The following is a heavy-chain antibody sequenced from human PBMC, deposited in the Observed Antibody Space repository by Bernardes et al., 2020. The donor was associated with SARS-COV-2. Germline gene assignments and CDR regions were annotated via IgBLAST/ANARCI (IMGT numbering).Heavy chain of an antibody. CDR1: GFDFSDYW. CDR2: IKRDGSET. CDR3: VRSAGMDV. V-gene: IGHV3-7*03. J-gene: IGHJ6*02. Sequence: GGSLRLSCAGSGFDFSDYWMTWVRQAPGKGLEWVANIKRDGSETYYVDSVKGRFTISRDNAKNLVFLQMNSLRAEDTVVFYCVRSAGMDVWGQGTMVTVSS.